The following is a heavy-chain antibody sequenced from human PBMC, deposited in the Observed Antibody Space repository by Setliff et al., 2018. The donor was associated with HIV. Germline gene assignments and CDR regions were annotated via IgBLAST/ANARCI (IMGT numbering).Heavy chain of an antibody. CDR1: GYTFTTFG. D-gene: IGHD2-21*01. Sequence: ASVKVSCKASGYTFTTFGISWLRQAPGQEPEWMGSISAHDGKKNYGQKFHGRLSMSTDTSASTAYMELRSLRPGDTAIYYCARRRLEYCGGDCYYYYMDFWGKGATVTVSS. V-gene: IGHV1-18*01. CDR3: ARRRLEYCGGDCYYYYMDF. CDR2: ISAHDGKK. J-gene: IGHJ6*03.